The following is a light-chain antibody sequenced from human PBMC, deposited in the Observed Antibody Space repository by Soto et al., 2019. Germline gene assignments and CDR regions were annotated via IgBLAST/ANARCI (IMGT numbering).Light chain of an antibody. J-gene: IGKJ4*02. CDR2: KAS. CDR1: QSSSW. V-gene: IGKV1-5*03. Sequence: DIEMTQSPSTLSASVGDRVTITCRASQSSSWLAWYQQKPGKAPKLLIYKASSLESGVPSRFSGSGSGTEFTLTISGLQPDDFATYYCQQYGIFALTFGGGTKVEIK. CDR3: QQYGIFALT.